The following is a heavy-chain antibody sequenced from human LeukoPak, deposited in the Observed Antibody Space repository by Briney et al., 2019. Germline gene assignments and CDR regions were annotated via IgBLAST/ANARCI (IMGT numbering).Heavy chain of an antibody. V-gene: IGHV4-59*08. CDR1: GGSISSYY. J-gene: IGHJ4*02. CDR2: IYYSGST. CDR3: ARGGSLLDY. D-gene: IGHD1-26*01. Sequence: SETLSLTCTVSGGSISSYYRSWIRQPPGKGLEWIGYIYYSGSTNYNPSLKSRVTISVDTSKNQFSLKLSSVTAADTAVYYCARGGSLLDYWGQGTLVTVSS.